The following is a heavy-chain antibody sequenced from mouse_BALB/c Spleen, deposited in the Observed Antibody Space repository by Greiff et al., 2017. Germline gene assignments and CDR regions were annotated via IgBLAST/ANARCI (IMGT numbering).Heavy chain of an antibody. CDR2: ISNGGGST. CDR3: ARHYYGSSDAMDY. CDR1: GFTFSSYT. D-gene: IGHD1-1*01. V-gene: IGHV5-12-2*01. J-gene: IGHJ4*01. Sequence: EVQGVESGGGLVQPGGSLKLSCAASGFTFSSYTMSWVRQTPEKRLEWVAYISNGGGSTYYPDTVKGRFTISRDNAKNTLYLQMSSLKSEDTAMYYCARHYYGSSDAMDYWGQGTSVTVSS.